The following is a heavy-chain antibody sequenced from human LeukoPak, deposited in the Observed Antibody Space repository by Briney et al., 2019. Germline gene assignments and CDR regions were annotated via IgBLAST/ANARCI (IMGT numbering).Heavy chain of an antibody. D-gene: IGHD3-16*01. CDR1: GFTFSNFG. CDR2: IRYDGSNE. J-gene: IGHJ4*02. CDR3: AKDLGYDYVWGEGNLYDY. Sequence: GGSLTLSCAASGFTFSNFGMHWVRQAPGKGLEWVAFIRYDGSNEYYADSVKGRFTISRDNSKNTMYLQMNSLRVEDTADYYCAKDLGYDYVWGEGNLYDYWGQGILVTVSS. V-gene: IGHV3-30*02.